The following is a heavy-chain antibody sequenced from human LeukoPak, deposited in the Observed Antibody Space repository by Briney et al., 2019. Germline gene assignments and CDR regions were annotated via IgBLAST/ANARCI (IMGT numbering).Heavy chain of an antibody. Sequence: GGSLRLSCAASGFTFSSYAMTWVRQAPGKGLEWVSTISGSGGSGGGTYYADSVKGRFTISRDNSKNTLYLQMNSLRAEDTAVYYCAKDRQQQLDLDYWGQGTLVTVSS. CDR2: ISGSGGSGGGT. V-gene: IGHV3-23*01. D-gene: IGHD6-13*01. CDR3: AKDRQQQLDLDY. J-gene: IGHJ4*02. CDR1: GFTFSSYA.